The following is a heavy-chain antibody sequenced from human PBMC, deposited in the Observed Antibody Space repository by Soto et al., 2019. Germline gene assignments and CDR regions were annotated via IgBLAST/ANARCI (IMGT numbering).Heavy chain of an antibody. CDR1: GFTFSSYA. J-gene: IGHJ4*02. Sequence: EVQLLESGGGLVQPGGSLRLSCAASGFTFSSYAMSWVRQAPGKGLEWVSAISGSGGSTYYADSVKGRFTISRDNSKNTLYLQMNSLRAEDTAVYYCAKDYDFWSGYYIRNYFDYWGQGTLVTVSS. CDR3: AKDYDFWSGYYIRNYFDY. CDR2: ISGSGGST. V-gene: IGHV3-23*01. D-gene: IGHD3-3*01.